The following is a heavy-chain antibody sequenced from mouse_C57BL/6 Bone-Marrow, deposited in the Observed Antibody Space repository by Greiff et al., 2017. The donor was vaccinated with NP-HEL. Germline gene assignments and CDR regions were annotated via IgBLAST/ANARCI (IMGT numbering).Heavy chain of an antibody. CDR3: ARHGATVVATGFDY. CDR2: ISSGGSYT. CDR1: GFTFSSYG. Sequence: EVQGVESGGDLVKPGGSLKLSCAASGFTFSSYGMSWVRQTPDKRLEWVATISSGGSYTYYPDSVKGRFTISRDNAKNTLYLQMSSLKSEDTAMYYCARHGATVVATGFDYWGQGTTLTVSS. D-gene: IGHD1-1*01. J-gene: IGHJ2*01. V-gene: IGHV5-6*01.